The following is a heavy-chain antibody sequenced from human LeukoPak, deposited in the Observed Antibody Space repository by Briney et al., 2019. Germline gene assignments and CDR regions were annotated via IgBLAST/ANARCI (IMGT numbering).Heavy chain of an antibody. V-gene: IGHV1-2*02. Sequence: GASVKVSCKASGYTFTGYYMHWVRQAPGQGLEWMGWINPNSGGTNYAQKFQGRVTMTRDTSISTAYMELSRLRSDDTAAYYCARSIAPFTSMDVWGQGTTVTVSS. CDR1: GYTFTGYY. D-gene: IGHD2-21*01. CDR2: INPNSGGT. J-gene: IGHJ6*02. CDR3: ARSIAPFTSMDV.